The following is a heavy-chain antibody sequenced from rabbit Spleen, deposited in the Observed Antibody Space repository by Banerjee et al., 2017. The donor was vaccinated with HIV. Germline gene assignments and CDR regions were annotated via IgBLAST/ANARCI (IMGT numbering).Heavy chain of an antibody. CDR1: GVSFSGSSY. Sequence: QEQLVESGGGLVKPGASLTLTCIASGVSFSGSSYMCWVRQAPGKVLEWIACIDSGSSGFTYFASWAKGRFPISKTSSTTVTLQMTSLTAADTATYFCARDTSSSFSSYGMDLWGPGTLVTVS. CDR3: ARDTSSSFSSYGMDL. J-gene: IGHJ6*01. V-gene: IGHV1S45*01. D-gene: IGHD1-1*01. CDR2: IDSGSSGFT.